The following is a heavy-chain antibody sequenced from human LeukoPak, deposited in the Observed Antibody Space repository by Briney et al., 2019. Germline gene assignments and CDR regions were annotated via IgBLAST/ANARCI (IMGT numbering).Heavy chain of an antibody. J-gene: IGHJ4*02. V-gene: IGHV1-69*05. CDR3: ARDGYSSGWYYFDY. Sequence: SVKVSCKASGGTFSSYAISWVRQAPGQGLEWMGRIIPIFGTANYAQKFQGRVTITTDESTSTAYVELSSLRSEDTAVYYCARDGYSSGWYYFDYWGQGTLVTVSS. D-gene: IGHD6-19*01. CDR2: IIPIFGTA. CDR1: GGTFSSYA.